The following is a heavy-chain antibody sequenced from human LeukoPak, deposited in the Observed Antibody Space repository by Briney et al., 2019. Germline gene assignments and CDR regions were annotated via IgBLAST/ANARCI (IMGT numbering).Heavy chain of an antibody. CDR2: ISGSGNT. CDR1: GFTLSSYA. V-gene: IGHV3-23*01. D-gene: IGHD2-21*01. CDR3: AKAPVTTCRGAYCYPFDY. J-gene: IGHJ4*02. Sequence: GGSLRLSCAASGFTLSSYAMSWVRQAPGKGLQWFSAISGSGNTYHADSVKGRFTISRDSSKNTLFLQMNRLRPEDAAVYYCAKAPVTTCRGAYCYPFDYWGQGTLVTVSS.